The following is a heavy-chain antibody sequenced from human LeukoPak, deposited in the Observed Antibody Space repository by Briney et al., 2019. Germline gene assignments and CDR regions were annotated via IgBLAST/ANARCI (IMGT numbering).Heavy chain of an antibody. CDR3: AKDPADRVVVITTAFDI. CDR2: ISGSGGST. Sequence: PSETLSLTCTVSGGSISSSSYYWGWIRQPPGKGLEWVSAISGSGGSTYYADSVKGRFTISRDNSKNTLYLQMNSLRAEDTAVYYCAKDPADRVVVITTAFDIWGQGTMVTVSS. J-gene: IGHJ3*02. D-gene: IGHD3-22*01. CDR1: GGSISSSSYY. V-gene: IGHV3-23*01.